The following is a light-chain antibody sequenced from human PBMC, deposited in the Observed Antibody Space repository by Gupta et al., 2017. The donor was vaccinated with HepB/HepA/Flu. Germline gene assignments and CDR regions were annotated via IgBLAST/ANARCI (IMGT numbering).Light chain of an antibody. Sequence: QSTLTQPASVSGSPGQSITISCTGTSSDVGGYNYVSWYQQHPGKAPKLMIYDVSNRRSGVANRVSGSKSGNTASLTISGLQAEDEADYYCSSYTSSSTSDVVFGGGTKLTVL. V-gene: IGLV2-14*01. CDR1: SSDVGGYNY. CDR2: DVS. J-gene: IGLJ2*01. CDR3: SSYTSSSTSDVV.